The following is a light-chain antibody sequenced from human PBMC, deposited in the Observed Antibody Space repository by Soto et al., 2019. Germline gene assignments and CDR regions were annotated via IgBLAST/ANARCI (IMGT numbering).Light chain of an antibody. CDR3: SLYTSENTYV. Sequence: QSVLTQPPSVSGSPGQSVTISCTGTSTDFVSYNRVSWYQQPPGTAPKLIIYEASNRPSGVPDRFSGSKSGNTASLTISGLQAADGVDYYCSLYTSENTYVFGTGTKATAL. J-gene: IGLJ1*01. CDR1: STDFVSYNR. CDR2: EAS. V-gene: IGLV2-18*01.